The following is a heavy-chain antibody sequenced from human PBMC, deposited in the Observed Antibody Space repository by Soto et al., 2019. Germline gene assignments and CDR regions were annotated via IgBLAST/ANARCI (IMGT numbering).Heavy chain of an antibody. Sequence: QVQLVESGGGVVQPGRSLRLSCAASGFTFSSYGMHWVRQAPGKGLEWVAVISYDGSNKYYADSVKGRFTISRDNSKNTLYLQMNSLRAEDTAVYYCAKDRRPRITMIVVVINLDYWGQGTLVTVSS. CDR3: AKDRRPRITMIVVVINLDY. V-gene: IGHV3-30*18. CDR1: GFTFSSYG. CDR2: ISYDGSNK. J-gene: IGHJ4*02. D-gene: IGHD3-22*01.